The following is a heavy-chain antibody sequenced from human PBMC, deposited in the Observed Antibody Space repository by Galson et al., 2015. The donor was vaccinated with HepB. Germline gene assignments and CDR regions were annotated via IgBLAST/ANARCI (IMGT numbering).Heavy chain of an antibody. CDR2: ISYDGSNK. CDR3: AKDHGMRYFDWLAVAGAYYYYGMDV. D-gene: IGHD3-9*01. Sequence: SLRLSCAASGFTFSSYGMHWVRQAPGKGLEWVAVISYDGSNKYYADSVKGRFTISRDNSKNTLYLQMNSLRAEDTAVYYCAKDHGMRYFDWLAVAGAYYYYGMDVWGQGTTVTVSS. CDR1: GFTFSSYG. V-gene: IGHV3-30*18. J-gene: IGHJ6*02.